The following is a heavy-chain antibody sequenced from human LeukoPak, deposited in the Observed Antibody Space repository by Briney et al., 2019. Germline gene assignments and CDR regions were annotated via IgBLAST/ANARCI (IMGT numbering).Heavy chain of an antibody. CDR1: GYTFTGYY. Sequence: VPSVTVSCTASGYTFTGYYMHWVRQAPGQGLEWMGWINPNSGGTNYAQKFQGRVTMTRDTSISTAYMELSRLRSDDTAVYYCASLFGAGTTAIYDAFDTWGQGTMVTVSS. CDR3: ASLFGAGTTAIYDAFDT. J-gene: IGHJ3*02. V-gene: IGHV1-2*02. D-gene: IGHD1-1*01. CDR2: INPNSGGT.